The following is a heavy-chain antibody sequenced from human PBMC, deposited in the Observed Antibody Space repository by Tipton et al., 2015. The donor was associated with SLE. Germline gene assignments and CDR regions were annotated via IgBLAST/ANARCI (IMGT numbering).Heavy chain of an antibody. CDR2: IYHSGST. Sequence: TLSLTCAVYGGSLSGHYWSWIHQTPGKGLEWIGEIYHSGSTHYNPSLKSRVTMSMDKSNNHFSLKLTSVTAADSGMYYCARDSGAIDYWGQGTLVTVSS. V-gene: IGHV4-34*01. D-gene: IGHD3-10*01. J-gene: IGHJ4*02. CDR3: ARDSGAIDY. CDR1: GGSLSGHY.